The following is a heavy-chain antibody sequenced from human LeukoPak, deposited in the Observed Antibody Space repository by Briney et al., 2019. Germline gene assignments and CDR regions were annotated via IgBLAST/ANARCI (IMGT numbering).Heavy chain of an antibody. V-gene: IGHV3-48*04. CDR2: ISSSGSTI. CDR1: GFTFSNHG. CDR3: AGGSGSYYGVDY. Sequence: GGSLRLSCAASGFTFSNHGMNWVRQAPGKGLEWVSYISSSGSTIYYADSVKGRFTISRDNAKNSLYLQMNSLRAEDTAVYYCAGGSGSYYGVDYWGQGTLVTVSS. D-gene: IGHD3-10*01. J-gene: IGHJ4*02.